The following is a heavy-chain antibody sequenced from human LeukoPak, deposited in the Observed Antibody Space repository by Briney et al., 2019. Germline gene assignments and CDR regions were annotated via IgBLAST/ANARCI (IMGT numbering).Heavy chain of an antibody. V-gene: IGHV3-48*03. CDR2: ISSSNSTI. D-gene: IGHD3-10*01. Sequence: PGGSLRLSCAASGFTFRSYEMNWVRQAPGKGLEWVSYISSSNSTIYYSDSLKGRFTISRDNAKNSLYLQMNSLRAEDTAVYYCAKRLLWFGEFDSFDYWGQGTLVTVSS. CDR3: AKRLLWFGEFDSFDY. J-gene: IGHJ4*02. CDR1: GFTFRSYE.